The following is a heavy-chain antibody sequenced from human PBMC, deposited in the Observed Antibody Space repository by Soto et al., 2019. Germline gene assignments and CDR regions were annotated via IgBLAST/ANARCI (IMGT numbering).Heavy chain of an antibody. CDR3: AIDKRYAFDI. Sequence: EVQLVESGGGLVKPGGSLRLSCAASGFTFSSYSMNWVRQAPGKGLEWVSSISSSSSYIYYADSVKGRFTISRDNAKNALYLQMNSLRAGDTGVYYCAIDKRYAFDIWGQGTIVSVSS. J-gene: IGHJ3*02. CDR1: GFTFSSYS. CDR2: ISSSSSYI. V-gene: IGHV3-21*01.